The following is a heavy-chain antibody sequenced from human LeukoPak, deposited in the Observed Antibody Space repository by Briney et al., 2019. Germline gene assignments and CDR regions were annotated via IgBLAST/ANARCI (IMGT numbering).Heavy chain of an antibody. J-gene: IGHJ4*02. CDR1: GFPFSTYA. CDR2: ISGTGDDT. V-gene: IGHV3-23*01. D-gene: IGHD3-22*01. CDR3: AKARSLYYYDSSGYFLPLYYFDH. Sequence: PGGSLRLSCAASGFPFSTYAMSWVRQAPGKGLEGVSGISGTGDDTNYADPVKGRFTISRDNSKNTLYLQMNSLRAEDTAVYYCAKARSLYYYDSSGYFLPLYYFDHWGQGTRVTVSS.